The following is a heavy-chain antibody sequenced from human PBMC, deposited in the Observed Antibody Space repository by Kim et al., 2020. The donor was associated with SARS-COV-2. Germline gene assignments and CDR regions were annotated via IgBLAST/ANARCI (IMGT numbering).Heavy chain of an antibody. V-gene: IGHV3-30*04. J-gene: IGHJ4*02. D-gene: IGHD6-19*01. CDR1: GFTFSSYA. Sequence: GGSLRLSCAASGFTFSSYAMHWVRQAPGKGLEWVAVISYDGSNKYYVDSVKGRFTISRDNSKNTLYLQMNSLRAEDTAVYYCARAEQWLFSFDYWGQGTLVTVSS. CDR2: ISYDGSNK. CDR3: ARAEQWLFSFDY.